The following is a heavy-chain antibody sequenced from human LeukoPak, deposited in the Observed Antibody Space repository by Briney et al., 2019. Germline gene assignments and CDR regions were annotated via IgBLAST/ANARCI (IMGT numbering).Heavy chain of an antibody. CDR1: GFTFSNYG. Sequence: GGSLRLSCAASGFTFSNYGMHWVRQAPGKGLEWVAFIRYDGSNKYYADSVKGRFTISRDNAKNSLYLQMNSLRAEDTAVYYCARELGTGEDYWGQGTLVTVSS. V-gene: IGHV3-30*02. CDR2: IRYDGSNK. J-gene: IGHJ4*02. D-gene: IGHD3-16*01. CDR3: ARELGTGEDY.